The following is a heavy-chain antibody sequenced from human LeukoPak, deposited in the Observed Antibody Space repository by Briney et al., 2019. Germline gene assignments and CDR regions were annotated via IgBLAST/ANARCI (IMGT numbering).Heavy chain of an antibody. J-gene: IGHJ4*02. Sequence: GGSLRLSCAASGFNITSNYMNWVRQAPGKGLEWVSSLGTRSSSIYYADSVKGRFTISRDNAKNSLYLQMNSLRAEDTAAYYCAREVGEGFDYWGQGTLVTVSS. CDR1: GFNITSNY. CDR2: LGTRSSSI. V-gene: IGHV3-21*01. D-gene: IGHD3-10*01. CDR3: AREVGEGFDY.